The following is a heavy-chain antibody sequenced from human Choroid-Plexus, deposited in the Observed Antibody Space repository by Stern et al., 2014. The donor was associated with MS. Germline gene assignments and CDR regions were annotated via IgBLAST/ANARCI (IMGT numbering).Heavy chain of an antibody. V-gene: IGHV3-30*18. CDR3: AKDRQWSTYFFDY. J-gene: IGHJ4*02. D-gene: IGHD2-15*01. CDR1: GFPFSNFG. CDR2: ISYDGSDK. Sequence: VQLVESGGGVAQPGRPLILSCAASGFPFSNFGMHWVRQAPGKGLEWVALISYDGSDKYYEDSVKGRFTIFRDNSKNTLYMHMNSLRAEDTAVYYCAKDRQWSTYFFDYWGQGSLVTVSS.